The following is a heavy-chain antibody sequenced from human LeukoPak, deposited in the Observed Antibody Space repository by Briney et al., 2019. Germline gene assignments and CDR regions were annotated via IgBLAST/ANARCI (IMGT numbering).Heavy chain of an antibody. CDR1: GGSISTHY. D-gene: IGHD1-26*01. J-gene: IGHJ4*02. V-gene: IGHV4-59*11. CDR3: ARGYSGSYSLLHY. CDR2: LSNSGST. Sequence: SETLSLICTVSGGSISTHYWSWIRQPPGKGLEWIGYLSNSGSTNYNPSLRRRVTISVDTSKNQFSLRLTSVTAADTAVYYCARGYSGSYSLLHYWGQGTLVTVSS.